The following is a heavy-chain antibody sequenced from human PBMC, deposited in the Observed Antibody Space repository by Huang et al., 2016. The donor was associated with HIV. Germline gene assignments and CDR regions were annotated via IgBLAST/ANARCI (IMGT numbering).Heavy chain of an antibody. Sequence: QILLIESGGGVVQPGRSLRLSCAASGFTFSSYGMHWVRQATGKGLEWVAVISYDEDNKYYADSVGGRFTISRDNSKNTLYLQMNSLRIEDTAVYYCARGPIRFLAWLLNFDYWGQGALVTVSS. D-gene: IGHD3-3*01. CDR3: ARGPIRFLAWLLNFDY. J-gene: IGHJ4*02. CDR2: ISYDEDNK. CDR1: GFTFSSYG. V-gene: IGHV3-30*03.